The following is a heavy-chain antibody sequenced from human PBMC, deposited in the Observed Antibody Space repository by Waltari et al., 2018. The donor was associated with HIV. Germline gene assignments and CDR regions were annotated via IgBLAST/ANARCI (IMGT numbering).Heavy chain of an antibody. CDR1: GGSISSCY. D-gene: IGHD3-9*01. CDR3: ARDGGGDYDILTGGGAFDI. CDR2: IYYSGST. J-gene: IGHJ3*02. V-gene: IGHV4-59*01. Sequence: QVQLQESGPGLVKPSETLSLTCTVSGGSISSCYWSWIRQPPGKGLEWIGYIYYSGSTNYNPALKSRVTISVDTSKNQFSLKLSSVTAADTAVYYCARDGGGDYDILTGGGAFDIWGQGTMVTVSS.